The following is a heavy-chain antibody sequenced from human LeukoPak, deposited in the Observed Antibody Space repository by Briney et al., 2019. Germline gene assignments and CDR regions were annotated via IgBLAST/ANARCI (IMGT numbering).Heavy chain of an antibody. CDR2: IYHSGST. V-gene: IGHV4-38-2*02. Sequence: SETLSLTCTVSGYSISSGYYWGWIRQPPGKGLEWIGSIYHSGSTYYNPSLKSRVTISVDTSKNQFSLKLSSVTAADTAVYYCASTQNYGLHFDYWGQGTLVTVSS. CDR1: GYSISSGYY. CDR3: ASTQNYGLHFDY. D-gene: IGHD3-3*01. J-gene: IGHJ4*02.